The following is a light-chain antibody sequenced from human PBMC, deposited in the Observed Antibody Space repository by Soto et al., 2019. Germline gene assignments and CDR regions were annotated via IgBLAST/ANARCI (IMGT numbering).Light chain of an antibody. CDR2: GAS. V-gene: IGKV3-20*01. Sequence: EIVLTQSPGTLSLSPGERATLSCRASQSVSSSYLGWYQQKPGQAPRLLIYGASSRATGIPDRFSGSGSGTDFTLTISRRQLCYFAVLYSQLYGLSPWTFGQGTKVEIK. J-gene: IGKJ1*01. CDR3: QLYGLSPWT. CDR1: QSVSSSY.